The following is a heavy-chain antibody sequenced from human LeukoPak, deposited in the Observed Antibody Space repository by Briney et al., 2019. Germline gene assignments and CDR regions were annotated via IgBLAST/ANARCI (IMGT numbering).Heavy chain of an antibody. D-gene: IGHD4-17*01. CDR2: IYPGDSET. CDR1: GYRFTNYW. CDR3: ARALRTGQGDYVPVL. Sequence: PGESLKISCKASGYRFTNYWIGWVRQKPGKGLEWMTIIYPGDSETRYSPSFQGQVTISADKSIGTMYLQWSSLKASDTAMYYCARALRTGQGDYVPVLWGQGTLVIVSS. J-gene: IGHJ4*02. V-gene: IGHV5-51*01.